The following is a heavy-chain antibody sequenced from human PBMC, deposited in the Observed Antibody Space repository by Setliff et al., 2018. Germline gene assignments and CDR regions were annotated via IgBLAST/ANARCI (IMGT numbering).Heavy chain of an antibody. Sequence: PGGSLRLSCAASGFTFSTYSMNWVRQAPGKRLEWVSYISSSSSPIYYADSVKGRFTISRDNAKNSLFLQMNGLRVEDTAVYYCVTSDAGLVYWGQGTLVTVSS. CDR2: ISSSSSPI. CDR1: GFTFSTYS. D-gene: IGHD3-16*01. V-gene: IGHV3-48*01. CDR3: VTSDAGLVY. J-gene: IGHJ4*02.